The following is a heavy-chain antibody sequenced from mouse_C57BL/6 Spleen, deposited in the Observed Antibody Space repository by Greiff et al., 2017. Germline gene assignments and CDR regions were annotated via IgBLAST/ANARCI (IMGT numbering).Heavy chain of an antibody. CDR2: IRNKANNHAT. D-gene: IGHD1-1*01. CDR1: GFTFSDAW. Sequence: EVMLVESGGGLVQPGGSMKLSCAASGFTFSDAWMDWVRQSPEKGLEWVAEIRNKANNHATYYAESVKGRFTISRDDSKSSVYLQMNSLRAEDTGIYYCTRALRYYFGYWGQGTTLTVSS. CDR3: TRALRYYFGY. V-gene: IGHV6-6*01. J-gene: IGHJ2*01.